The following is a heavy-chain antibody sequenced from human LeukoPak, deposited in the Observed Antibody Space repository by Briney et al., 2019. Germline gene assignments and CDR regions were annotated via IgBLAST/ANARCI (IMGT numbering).Heavy chain of an antibody. D-gene: IGHD5-12*01. Sequence: PSETLSLTCTVSGGSISSSSYYWGWIRQPPGKGLEWIGSIYYSGSTYYNPSLKSRVTISVDTSKNQFSLKLSSVTAADTAVYYCARLADIGFDYWAREPWSPSPQ. CDR1: GGSISSSSYY. CDR3: ARLADIGFDY. J-gene: IGHJ4*02. CDR2: IYYSGST. V-gene: IGHV4-39*01.